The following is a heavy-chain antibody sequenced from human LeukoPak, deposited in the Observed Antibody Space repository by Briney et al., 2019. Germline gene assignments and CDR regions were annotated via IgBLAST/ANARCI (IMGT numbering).Heavy chain of an antibody. Sequence: PGGSLRLSCAASGFTFSSYAMNWVRQAPGKGLEWVSGISDSGGSTYYADSVKGRFTISRDNSKNTLYLQMNSLRVEDTALYYCAKQIETHYAISPNFDYWGQGTLVTVSS. V-gene: IGHV3-23*01. CDR1: GFTFSSYA. D-gene: IGHD2-2*01. CDR3: AKQIETHYAISPNFDY. J-gene: IGHJ4*02. CDR2: ISDSGGST.